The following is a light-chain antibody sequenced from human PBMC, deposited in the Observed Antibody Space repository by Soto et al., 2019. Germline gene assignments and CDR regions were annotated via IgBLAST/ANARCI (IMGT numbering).Light chain of an antibody. J-gene: IGLJ2*01. Sequence: QSALTQPASVYGSPGQSITISCTGTSSDVGGYNYVSWYQQHPGKAPKLMIYDVSNRPSGVSNRLSGSKSGNTASLTISGLQSEDEADYYCSSYTSTSTPVVFGGGTKVTVL. CDR2: DVS. V-gene: IGLV2-14*01. CDR1: SSDVGGYNY. CDR3: SSYTSTSTPVV.